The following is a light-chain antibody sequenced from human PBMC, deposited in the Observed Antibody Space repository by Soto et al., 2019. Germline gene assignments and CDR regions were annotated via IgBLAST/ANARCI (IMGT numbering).Light chain of an antibody. Sequence: DIVMTQSPDSLAVSLGERATINCKSSRSVLFSSDSENYLAWYQQKPGQPPKLLIYWASTRESGVPDRFSGSGYGTDFTLTISSLQAEDVAVYYCQQYYSSPYTFGQGTKLEI. V-gene: IGKV4-1*01. CDR2: WAS. CDR3: QQYYSSPYT. J-gene: IGKJ2*01. CDR1: RSVLFSSDSENY.